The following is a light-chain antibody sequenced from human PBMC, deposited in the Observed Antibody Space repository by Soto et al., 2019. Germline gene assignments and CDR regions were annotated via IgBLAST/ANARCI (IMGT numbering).Light chain of an antibody. J-gene: IGLJ1*01. Sequence: QSVLTQPPSASGSPGQSVAISCTGTSSDVGGYNYVSWYQQHPGKAPKLMIYEVNKRPSGVPDRFSGSKSGNTASLTVSGLQSEDEAGYYCSSYAGSSNVFGTGTKV. V-gene: IGLV2-8*01. CDR3: SSYAGSSNV. CDR1: SSDVGGYNY. CDR2: EVN.